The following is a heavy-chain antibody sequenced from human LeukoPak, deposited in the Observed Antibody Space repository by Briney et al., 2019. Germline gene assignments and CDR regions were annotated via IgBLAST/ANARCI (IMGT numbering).Heavy chain of an antibody. J-gene: IGHJ6*02. CDR2: IHHSGPT. CDR1: GDXISNNNC. CDR3: ARDRDGMEV. Sequence: PSETLSLTCAVSGDXISNNNCWTWVREPPGKGLEWIGAIHHSGPTYYNPSLKSRVTISIDKSKNQLSLKLTSVTAADTAMYYCARDRDGMEVWGQATTVTIS. V-gene: IGHV4-4*02.